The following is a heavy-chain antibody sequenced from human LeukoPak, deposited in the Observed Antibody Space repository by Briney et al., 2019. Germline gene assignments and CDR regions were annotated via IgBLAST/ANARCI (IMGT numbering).Heavy chain of an antibody. J-gene: IGHJ3*02. D-gene: IGHD2-2*01. CDR2: IIPIFGTA. CDR1: GGTFSSYA. CDR3: ARPTDLYCSSTSCYGILSFDI. Sequence: SVKVSCKASGGTFSSYAISWVRQAPGQGLEWMGGIIPIFGTANYAQKFQGRVTITADESTSTAYMELSSLGSEDTAVYYCARPTDLYCSSTSCYGILSFDIWGQGTMVTVSS. V-gene: IGHV1-69*13.